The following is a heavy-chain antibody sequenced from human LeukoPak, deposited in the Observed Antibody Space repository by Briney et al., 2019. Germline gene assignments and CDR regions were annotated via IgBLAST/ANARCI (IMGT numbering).Heavy chain of an antibody. CDR2: IYYSGST. CDR1: GGSISSYY. D-gene: IGHD3-22*01. V-gene: IGHV4-59*01. CDR3: ARVTGYMIEDYFDY. J-gene: IGHJ4*02. Sequence: PSGTLSLTCAVSGGSISSYYWSWIRQPPGKGLEWIGYIYYSGSTNYNPSLKSRVTISVDTSKNQFSLKLSSVTAADTAVYYCARVTGYMIEDYFDYWGQGTLVTVSS.